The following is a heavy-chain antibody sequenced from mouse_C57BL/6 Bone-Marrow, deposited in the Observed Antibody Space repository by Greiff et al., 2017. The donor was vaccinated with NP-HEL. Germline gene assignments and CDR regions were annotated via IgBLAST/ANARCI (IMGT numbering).Heavy chain of an antibody. CDR1: GFTFSDYY. Sequence: EVQQVESGGGLVQPGGSLKLSCAASGFTFSDYYMYWVRQTPEKRLEWVAYISNGGGSTYYPDTVKGRFTISRDNAKNTLYLQMSRLKSEDTAMYYCARRYYGSSGYFDVWGTGTTVTVSS. J-gene: IGHJ1*03. D-gene: IGHD1-1*01. CDR3: ARRYYGSSGYFDV. V-gene: IGHV5-12*01. CDR2: ISNGGGST.